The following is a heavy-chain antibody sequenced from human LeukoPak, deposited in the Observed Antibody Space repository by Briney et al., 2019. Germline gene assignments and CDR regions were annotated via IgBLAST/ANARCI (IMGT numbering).Heavy chain of an antibody. D-gene: IGHD3-10*02. J-gene: IGHJ6*04. V-gene: IGHV3-48*03. CDR3: AELGITMIGGV. CDR1: GFTFSSYE. CDR2: ISSSGSTI. Sequence: GGSLRLSCAASGFTFSSYEMNWVRQAPGKGLEWVSYISSSGSTIYYADSVKGRFTISRDNAKNSLYLQMNSLRAEDTAVHYCAELGITMIGGVWGKRTTVTISS.